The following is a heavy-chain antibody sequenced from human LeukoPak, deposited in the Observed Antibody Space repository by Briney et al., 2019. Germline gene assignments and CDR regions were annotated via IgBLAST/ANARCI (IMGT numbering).Heavy chain of an antibody. V-gene: IGHV3-74*03. CDR3: VVEKAAAGGSDY. J-gene: IGHJ4*02. CDR1: GFSISINW. D-gene: IGHD6-13*01. Sequence: GGSLRLSCAASGFSISINWIHWVRQAPGKGPVWVSRINSDGRSTMYADSVKGRLTISRDNAKNTVYLQMNSLRAEDTAVYYCVVEKAAAGGSDYWGQGTLVTVSS. CDR2: INSDGRST.